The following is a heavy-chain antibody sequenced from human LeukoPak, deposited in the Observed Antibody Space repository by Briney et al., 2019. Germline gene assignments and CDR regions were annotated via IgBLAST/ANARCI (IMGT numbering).Heavy chain of an antibody. CDR1: GFTFSSYA. CDR2: ISGSGGST. D-gene: IGHD3-3*01. V-gene: IGHV3-23*01. CDR3: AKDPSITIFGVVIIGGGEGFDY. J-gene: IGHJ4*02. Sequence: GGSLRLSCAASGFTFSSYAMSWVRQAPGKGLEWVSAISGSGGSTYYADSVKGRFTISRDNSKNTLYLQMNSLRAEDTAVYYCAKDPSITIFGVVIIGGGEGFDYWGQGTLVTVSS.